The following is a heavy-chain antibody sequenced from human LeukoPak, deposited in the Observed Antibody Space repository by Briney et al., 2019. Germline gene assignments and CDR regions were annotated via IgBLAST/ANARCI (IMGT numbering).Heavy chain of an antibody. CDR3: ARAGIGYYDPNRGDY. J-gene: IGHJ4*02. CDR1: GYTFTAYY. V-gene: IGHV1-46*01. CDR2: INPSGGST. Sequence: RASVKVSCKASGYTFTAYYMHWVRQAPGQGLEWMGIINPSGGSTSYAQKFQGRVTMTRDTSTSTVYMELSSLRSEDTAVYYCARAGIGYYDPNRGDYWGQGTLVTVSS. D-gene: IGHD3-22*01.